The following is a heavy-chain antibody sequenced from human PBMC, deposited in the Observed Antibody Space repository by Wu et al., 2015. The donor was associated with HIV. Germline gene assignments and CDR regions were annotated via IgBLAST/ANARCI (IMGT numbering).Heavy chain of an antibody. J-gene: IGHJ5*02. V-gene: IGHV1-46*01. CDR2: INPSSGST. CDR1: AYSFSDYY. Sequence: VQSGAEVGKPGASVKISCKASAYSFSDYYIHWVRQAPGHGLEWVGIINPSSGSTSYAQKFKGRVSMTRDTSTATVYMELNSLKSEDTAVYSCARAGGFCSGTSCLDLWGQGTLVTVFS. CDR3: ARAGGFCSGTSCLDL. D-gene: IGHD2-2*01.